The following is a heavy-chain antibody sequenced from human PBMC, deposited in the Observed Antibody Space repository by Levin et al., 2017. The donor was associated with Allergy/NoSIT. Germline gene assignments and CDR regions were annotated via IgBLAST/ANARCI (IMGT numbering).Heavy chain of an antibody. D-gene: IGHD5-12*01. CDR1: GDSLNGGNYY. Sequence: SETLSLSCNVSGDSLNGGNYYWSWIRQSPGKGLEWIGYISYSGGTYYNPSLKSRLSMSIDVSKNCFSLKVTSVTATDTAVYYCAREVGRWLRHIDYWGQGTLVAVSS. CDR2: ISYSGGT. CDR3: AREVGRWLRHIDY. J-gene: IGHJ4*02. V-gene: IGHV4-30-4*01.